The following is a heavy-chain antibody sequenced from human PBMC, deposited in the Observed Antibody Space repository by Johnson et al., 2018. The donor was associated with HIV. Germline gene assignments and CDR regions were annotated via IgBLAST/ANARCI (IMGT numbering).Heavy chain of an antibody. V-gene: IGHV3-30*18. Sequence: QVQLVESGGGVVQPGMSLRLSCAASGFTFSSYGMHWVRQAPGKGLEWLAVISYDGSNKYYADSVKGRFTISRANSKNTLYLQINSLRAEDPAVYYCAKDGGARGSSLYEGVFDIWGQGTMVTVSS. J-gene: IGHJ3*02. D-gene: IGHD6-13*01. CDR2: ISYDGSNK. CDR3: AKDGGARGSSLYEGVFDI. CDR1: GFTFSSYG.